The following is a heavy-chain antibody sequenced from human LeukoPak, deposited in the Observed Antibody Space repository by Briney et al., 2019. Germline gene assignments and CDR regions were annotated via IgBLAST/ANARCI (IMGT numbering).Heavy chain of an antibody. CDR1: GYTFTNYG. J-gene: IGHJ3*02. D-gene: IGHD3-22*01. V-gene: IGHV1-18*01. CDR2: ISAYNGNT. CDR3: ARGSRGYYDSSGYYYEDDAFDI. Sequence: ASVKVSCKASGYTFTNYGVSWVRQAPGQGLEWMGWISAYNGNTDYAQKLQGRVTMTTDTSTSTAYMELRSLRSDDTAVYYCARGSRGYYDSSGYYYEDDAFDIWGQGTMVTVSS.